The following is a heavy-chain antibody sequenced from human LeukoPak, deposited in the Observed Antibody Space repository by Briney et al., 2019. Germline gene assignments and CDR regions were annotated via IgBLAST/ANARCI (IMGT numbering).Heavy chain of an antibody. D-gene: IGHD3-10*01. V-gene: IGHV1-18*01. J-gene: IGHJ4*02. CDR2: ISAYNGNT. Sequence: GASVRVSCMASGYTFTSYGISGVRQAPGQGLEWMGWISAYNGNTNYAHKLQGRVTMTTDTSTSTPYKELRSLRSDDTAVYYCAMVRGVIYLFDYWGQGTLVTVSS. CDR3: AMVRGVIYLFDY. CDR1: GYTFTSYG.